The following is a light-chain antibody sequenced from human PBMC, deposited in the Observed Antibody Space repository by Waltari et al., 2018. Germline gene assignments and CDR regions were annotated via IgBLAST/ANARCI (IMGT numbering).Light chain of an antibody. V-gene: IGLV2-23*02. Sequence: QSALTQPASVSGSPGQSLPIPSTGTSRAVGRYNLAPRYQPHPDKSPKLMIYEVSNRPSGVSDRFSGSKSGNTASLTISGLQAEDEADYYCCSYAGSDTFVVLGGGTKLTVL. CDR1: SRAVGRYNL. CDR3: CSYAGSDTFVV. J-gene: IGLJ2*01. CDR2: EVS.